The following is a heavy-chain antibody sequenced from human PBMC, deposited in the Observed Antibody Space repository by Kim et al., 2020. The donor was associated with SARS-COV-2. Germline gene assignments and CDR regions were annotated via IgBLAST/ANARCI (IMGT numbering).Heavy chain of an antibody. V-gene: IGHV1-58*01. D-gene: IGHD1-26*01. Sequence: SVKVSCKASGFTFTSSAVQWVRQARGQRLEWKGWIVVGSGNTNYAQKFQERVTITRDMSTSTAYMELSSLRSEDTAVYYCAAPVGATGAAFDIWGQGTMVTVSS. CDR2: IVVGSGNT. CDR1: GFTFTSSA. J-gene: IGHJ3*02. CDR3: AAPVGATGAAFDI.